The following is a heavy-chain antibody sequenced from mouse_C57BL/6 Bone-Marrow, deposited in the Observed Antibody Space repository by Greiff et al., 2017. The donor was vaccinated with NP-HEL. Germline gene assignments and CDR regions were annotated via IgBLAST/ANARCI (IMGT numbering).Heavy chain of an antibody. D-gene: IGHD1-1*01. CDR1: GFTFSDFY. V-gene: IGHV7-1*01. CDR3: ARDAGTVVAPYWYFDV. CDR2: SRNKANDYTT. Sequence: EVQLVESGGGLVQSGRSLRLSCATSGFTFSDFYMEWVRQAPGKGLEWIAASRNKANDYTTEYSASVKGRFIVSRDTSQSILYLQMNALRAEDTAIYYCARDAGTVVAPYWYFDVWGTGTTVTVSS. J-gene: IGHJ1*03.